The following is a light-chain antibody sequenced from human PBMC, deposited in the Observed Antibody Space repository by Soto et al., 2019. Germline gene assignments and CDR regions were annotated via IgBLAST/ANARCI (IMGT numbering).Light chain of an antibody. CDR1: SSDVGYYNY. V-gene: IGLV2-14*03. CDR2: DVT. Sequence: QSVLTQPASVSGSPGQSITISCTGTSSDVGYYNYVSWFQQHPGKAPRLVISDVTNRPSGVSNRFSGSKSGNTASLTISGLQAEDEANYYCSSYTTSSTHVFGTGTKLTVL. CDR3: SSYTTSSTHV. J-gene: IGLJ1*01.